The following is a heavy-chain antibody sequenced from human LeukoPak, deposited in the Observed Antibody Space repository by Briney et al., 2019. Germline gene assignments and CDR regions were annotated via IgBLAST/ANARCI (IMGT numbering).Heavy chain of an antibody. J-gene: IGHJ4*02. CDR1: GFTFSSYA. CDR3: ASRIIAYCGGDCYFWDY. V-gene: IGHV3-23*01. Sequence: GGSLRLSCAASGFTFSSYAMSWVRQAPGKGLEWVSAISGSGGSTYYADSVKGRFTISRDNSKSTLYLQMNSLRAEDTAVYYCASRIIAYCGGDCYFWDYWGQGTLVTVSS. D-gene: IGHD2-21*02. CDR2: ISGSGGST.